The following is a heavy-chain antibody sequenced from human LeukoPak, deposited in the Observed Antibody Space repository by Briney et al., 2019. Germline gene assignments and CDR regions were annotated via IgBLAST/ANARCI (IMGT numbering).Heavy chain of an antibody. V-gene: IGHV3-30-3*01. CDR3: TREVWYDALSFDY. CDR2: ISYDGSHK. J-gene: IGHJ4*02. CDR1: GFTFSTYA. Sequence: PGTSLRLSCAASGFTFSTYAMHWVRRAPGKGLEWVAVISYDGSHKYYADSVKGRFTISRDNSKNMLELQMNSLTTEDTAVYYCTREVWYDALSFDYWGQGTLVSVSS. D-gene: IGHD2-15*01.